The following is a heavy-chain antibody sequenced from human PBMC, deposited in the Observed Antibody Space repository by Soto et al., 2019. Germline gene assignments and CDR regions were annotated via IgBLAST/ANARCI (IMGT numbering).Heavy chain of an antibody. CDR1: GGSISSYY. V-gene: IGHV4-59*01. CDR3: AREDSSGWYYFDY. D-gene: IGHD6-19*01. J-gene: IGHJ4*02. CDR2: IYYSGST. Sequence: SETLSLTCTVSGGSISSYYWSWIRQPPGKGLEWIGYIYYSGSTNYNPSLKSRVTISVDTSKNQFSLKLSSVTAADTAVYYCAREDSSGWYYFDYWGQGTLVTVSS.